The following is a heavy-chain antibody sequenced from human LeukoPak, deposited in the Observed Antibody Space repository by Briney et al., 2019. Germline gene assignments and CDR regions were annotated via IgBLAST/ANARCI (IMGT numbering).Heavy chain of an antibody. V-gene: IGHV4-59*11. CDR2: IYYSGST. CDR3: ARDRAYYDFWSGYLGDYYMDV. J-gene: IGHJ6*03. CDR1: GGSISSHY. Sequence: SETLSLTCTVSGGSISSHYWSWIRQPPGKGLEWIGYIYYSGSTNYNPSLKSRVTISVDTSKNQFSLKPGSVTAADTAVYYCARDRAYYDFWSGYLGDYYMDVWGKGTTVTVSS. D-gene: IGHD3-3*01.